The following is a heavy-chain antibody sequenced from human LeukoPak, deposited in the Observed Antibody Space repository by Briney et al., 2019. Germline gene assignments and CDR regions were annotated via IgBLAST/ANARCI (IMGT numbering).Heavy chain of an antibody. Sequence: ASVKVSCKASGYTFTSYYMHWVRQAPGQGLEWMGIINPSGGSTSYAQKFQGRVTMTRDTSTSTVYMELSSLRSEDTAVYYCASSIAAADTPSYYYYMDVWGKGTTVTVSS. CDR3: ASSIAAADTPSYYYYMDV. CDR2: INPSGGST. J-gene: IGHJ6*03. V-gene: IGHV1-46*03. CDR1: GYTFTSYY. D-gene: IGHD6-13*01.